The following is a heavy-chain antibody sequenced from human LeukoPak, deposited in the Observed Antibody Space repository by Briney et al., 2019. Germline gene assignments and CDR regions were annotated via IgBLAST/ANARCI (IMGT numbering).Heavy chain of an antibody. CDR1: GYTFTSYD. D-gene: IGHD2-15*01. J-gene: IGHJ5*02. CDR2: MNPNGGNT. V-gene: IGHV1-8*03. CDR3: ARGYCSGGSCYAGGNWFDP. Sequence: GASVTVSCKASGYTFTSYDINWVRRATGQGLEWMGWMNPNGGNTGYAQKFQGRVTITRNTSISTAYMELSRLRSDDTAVYYCARGYCSGGSCYAGGNWFDPWGQGTLVTVSS.